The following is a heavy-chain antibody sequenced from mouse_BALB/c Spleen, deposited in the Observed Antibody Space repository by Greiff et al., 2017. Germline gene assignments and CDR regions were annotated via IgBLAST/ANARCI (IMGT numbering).Heavy chain of an antibody. Sequence: EVQLQQSGPGLVKPSQSLSLTCTVTGYSITSDYAWNWIRQFPGNKLEWMGYISYSGSTSYNPSLKSRISITRDTSKNQFFLQLNSVTTEDTATYYCARVYYDSFYAMDYWGQGTSVTVSS. CDR1: GYSITSDYA. CDR2: ISYSGST. D-gene: IGHD2-4*01. CDR3: ARVYYDSFYAMDY. V-gene: IGHV3-2*02. J-gene: IGHJ4*01.